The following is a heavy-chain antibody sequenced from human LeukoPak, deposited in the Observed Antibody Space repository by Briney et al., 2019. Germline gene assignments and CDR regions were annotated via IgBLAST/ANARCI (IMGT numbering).Heavy chain of an antibody. V-gene: IGHV1-8*01. CDR1: GYTFTSYD. Sequence: ASVKVSCKASGYTFTSYDINWVRQATGQGLEWMGWMNPNSGNTGYAQKFQGRVTMTRNTSISTAYMELSSLRSDDTAVYYCARVTAVAGTLSLWGQGTLVTVSS. J-gene: IGHJ4*02. D-gene: IGHD6-19*01. CDR2: MNPNSGNT. CDR3: ARVTAVAGTLSL.